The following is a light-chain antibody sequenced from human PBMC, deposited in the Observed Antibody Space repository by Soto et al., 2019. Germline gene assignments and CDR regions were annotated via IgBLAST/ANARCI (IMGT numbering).Light chain of an antibody. CDR3: QQYGASPRT. CDR1: QSFTSYY. Sequence: EIVLTQSPGTLSLSPGQSATLSCRASQSFTSYYLAWYQQRPGQAPRLLIYGASSRATGIPDRFSGSGSGTDFTLTISRLEPEDFAVYYCQQYGASPRTFGQGTKVEIK. CDR2: GAS. V-gene: IGKV3-20*01. J-gene: IGKJ1*01.